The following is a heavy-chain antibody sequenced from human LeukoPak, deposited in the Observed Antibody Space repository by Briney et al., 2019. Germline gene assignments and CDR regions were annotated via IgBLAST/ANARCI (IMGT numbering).Heavy chain of an antibody. CDR1: GFTFSSCW. V-gene: IGHV3-74*01. Sequence: GGSLRLSCAASGFTFSSCWMHWVRQAPGKGLVWVSRINSDGSSTSYADSVKGRFTISRDNSKNTLYLQMNSLRAEDTAVYYCARRLGYCSSTSCYNNWFDPWGQGTLVTVST. J-gene: IGHJ5*02. D-gene: IGHD2-2*02. CDR3: ARRLGYCSSTSCYNNWFDP. CDR2: INSDGSST.